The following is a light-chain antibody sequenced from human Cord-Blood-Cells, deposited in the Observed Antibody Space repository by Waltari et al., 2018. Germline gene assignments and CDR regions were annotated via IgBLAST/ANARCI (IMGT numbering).Light chain of an antibody. V-gene: IGLV1-36*01. J-gene: IGLJ2*01. CDR2: YDD. Sequence: SVLPPPPQVSEAPRPRVTISCSGGRANIGNNAVNWYQQLPGKATKLLIYYDDLLPSGVSDRFSGSKSGTSASLAISGLQSEDEADYYCAAWDDSLNGVVFGGGTKLTVL. CDR3: AAWDDSLNGVV. CDR1: RANIGNNA.